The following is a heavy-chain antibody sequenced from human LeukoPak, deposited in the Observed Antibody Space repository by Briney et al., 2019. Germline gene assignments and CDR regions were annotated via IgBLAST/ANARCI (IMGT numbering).Heavy chain of an antibody. D-gene: IGHD1-7*01. V-gene: IGHV4-30-2*01. CDR1: GGSISSGDYY. CDR2: IYHSGST. J-gene: IGHJ6*02. Sequence: PSETLSLTCTVSGGSISSGDYYWSWIRQPPGKGLEWIGYIYHSGSTYYNPSLKSRVTISVDRSKNQFSLKLSSVTAADTAVYYCARGWGWNYGTGMDVWGQGTTVTVSS. CDR3: ARGWGWNYGTGMDV.